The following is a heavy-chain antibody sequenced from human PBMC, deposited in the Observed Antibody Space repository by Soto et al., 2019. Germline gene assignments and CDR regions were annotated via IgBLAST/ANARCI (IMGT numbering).Heavy chain of an antibody. D-gene: IGHD6-19*01. CDR3: SRGGSLQWLVPEDY. Sequence: EVQLVESGGGLVQPGRSLRLSCTASGFTFGDYAMSWFRQAPGKGLEWVGFIRSKTYGGITEYAASVKGRFTISTDDSKTIASLQMNSLKTEDTAVYYCSRGGSLQWLVPEDYWGQGTLVTVSS. CDR2: IRSKTYGGIT. J-gene: IGHJ4*02. V-gene: IGHV3-49*03. CDR1: GFTFGDYA.